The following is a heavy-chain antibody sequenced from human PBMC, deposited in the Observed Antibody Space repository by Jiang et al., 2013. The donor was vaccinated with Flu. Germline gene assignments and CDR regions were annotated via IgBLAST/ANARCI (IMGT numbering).Heavy chain of an antibody. V-gene: IGHV5-10-1*01. D-gene: IGHD6-13*01. CDR3: ARYSSWYPHDY. Sequence: PSFQGHVTISTDKSISTAYLQWSSLKASDTAMYYCARYSSWYPHDYWGQGTLVTVSS. J-gene: IGHJ4*02.